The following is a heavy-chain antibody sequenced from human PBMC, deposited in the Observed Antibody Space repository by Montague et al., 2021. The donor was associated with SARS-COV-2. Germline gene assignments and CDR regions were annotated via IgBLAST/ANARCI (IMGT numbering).Heavy chain of an antibody. V-gene: IGHV6-1*01. Sequence: CAISGDSVSSKSAAWNWIRQSPSRGLEWLGRTYHRSQWSEDYAVFVKGRITIKPDTSKNQFSLHLKSVSPDDTALYYCARGAYHELCYYYHGMDVWGRGTTVSVSS. CDR3: ARGAYHELCYYYHGMDV. CDR1: GDSVSSKSAA. J-gene: IGHJ6*02. D-gene: IGHD2-21*01. CDR2: TYHRSQWSE.